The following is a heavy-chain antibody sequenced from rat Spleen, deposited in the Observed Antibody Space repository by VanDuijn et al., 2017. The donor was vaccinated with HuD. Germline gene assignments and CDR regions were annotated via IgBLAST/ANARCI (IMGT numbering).Heavy chain of an antibody. V-gene: IGHV5-25*01. CDR3: TTRPYYSSLNWFPY. CDR1: GFTFSNYD. CDR2: ISTGGGNT. J-gene: IGHJ3*01. Sequence: EVQLVESGGGLVQPGRSMKLSCAASGFTFSNYDMAWVRQAPTKGLEWIASISTGGGNTYYRDSVKGRFTISRDNAKNTGYLQMNNLRSEDTAMYYCTTRPYYSSLNWFPYWGQGTLVTVSS. D-gene: IGHD1-2*01.